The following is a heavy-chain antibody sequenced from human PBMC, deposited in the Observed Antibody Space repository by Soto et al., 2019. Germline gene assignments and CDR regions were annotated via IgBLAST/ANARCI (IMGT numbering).Heavy chain of an antibody. Sequence: EVQLVESGGVVVQPGGSLRLSCAASGFTFDDYAMHWVRQAPGKGLEWVSLISWDGGSTYYADSVKGRFTISRDNRKNSLYLQMNSLRAEDTALYYCAKDSGQLAHFDSWGQGTLVTVSS. J-gene: IGHJ4*02. CDR1: GFTFDDYA. D-gene: IGHD6-6*01. CDR2: ISWDGGST. V-gene: IGHV3-43D*04. CDR3: AKDSGQLAHFDS.